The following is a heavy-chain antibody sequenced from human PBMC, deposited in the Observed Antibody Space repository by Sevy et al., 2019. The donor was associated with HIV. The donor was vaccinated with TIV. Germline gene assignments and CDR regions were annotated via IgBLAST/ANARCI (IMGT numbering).Heavy chain of an antibody. D-gene: IGHD1-26*01. CDR3: ARDRVGATTDWFDP. CDR2: IYYSGTT. V-gene: IGHV4-59*01. CDR1: GDSISSYY. Sequence: SETLSLTCTVSGDSISSYYWSWIRQPPGKGLEWIGYIYYSGTTKYNPSLKSRVTISVDTSKNQFSLKLKSVIAADTAVYYCARDRVGATTDWFDPCGQGTLVTVSS. J-gene: IGHJ5*02.